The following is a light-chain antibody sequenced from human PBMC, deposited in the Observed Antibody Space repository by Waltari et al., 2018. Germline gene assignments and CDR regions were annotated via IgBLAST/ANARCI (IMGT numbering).Light chain of an antibody. V-gene: IGLV3-25*03. CDR2: KDT. CDR3: QSGDGSGSYPWV. Sequence: YELTQPPSVSVSPGQTARISCSGDALPRHYAYWYQQKPGKAPVLMMSKDTERPSGIPERFSGSSSGTTATLTISGVQAEDEADYYCQSGDGSGSYPWVFGGGTKVTVL. CDR1: ALPRHY. J-gene: IGLJ3*02.